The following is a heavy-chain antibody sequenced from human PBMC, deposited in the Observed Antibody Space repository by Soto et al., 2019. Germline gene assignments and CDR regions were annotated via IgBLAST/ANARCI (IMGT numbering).Heavy chain of an antibody. CDR1: GFTFSSYE. CDR2: ISSSGSTI. Sequence: PGGSLRLSCAASGFTFSSYEMNWVRQAPGKGLEWVSYISSSGSTIYYADSVKGRFTISRDNAKNSLYLQMNSLRAEDTAVYYCARGGAAAIHYYYCGMDVWGQGTTVTVSS. CDR3: ARGGAAAIHYYYCGMDV. V-gene: IGHV3-48*03. D-gene: IGHD6-13*01. J-gene: IGHJ6*02.